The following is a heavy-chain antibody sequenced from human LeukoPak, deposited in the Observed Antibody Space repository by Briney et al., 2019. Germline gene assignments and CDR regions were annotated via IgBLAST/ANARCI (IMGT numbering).Heavy chain of an antibody. J-gene: IGHJ4*02. Sequence: SETLSLTCTVSGGSISSYYWSWIRQPPGKGLEWIGYIYYSGSTNYNPSLKSRVTISVDTSKNQFSLKLSSVTAADTAVYYCARLAAAGFSFDYWGQGTLTPSPQ. V-gene: IGHV4-59*01. CDR1: GGSISSYY. D-gene: IGHD6-13*01. CDR3: ARLAAAGFSFDY. CDR2: IYYSGST.